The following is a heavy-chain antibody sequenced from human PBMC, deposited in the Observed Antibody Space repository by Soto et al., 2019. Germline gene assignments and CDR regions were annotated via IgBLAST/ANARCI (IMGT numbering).Heavy chain of an antibody. J-gene: IGHJ4*02. D-gene: IGHD3-9*01. CDR2: MHREGTNT. CDR3: ARDPSTGSADF. CDR1: GFGLSDFG. Sequence: GGSLRLSCVASGFGLSDFGMTWVRQAPGKGLEWVSTMHREGTNTGYADSVKGRFTISRDNSKDPLYLEMNSLRAEDTAIYFCARDPSTGSADFCGQGTLVTVSS. V-gene: IGHV3-23*01.